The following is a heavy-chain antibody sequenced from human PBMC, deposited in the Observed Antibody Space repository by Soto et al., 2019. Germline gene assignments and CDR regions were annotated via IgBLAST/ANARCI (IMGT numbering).Heavy chain of an antibody. Sequence: SVKVSCKASGGTFSSYAISWVRQAPGQGLVWMGGIIPIFGTANYAQKFQGRVTITADESTSTAYMELSSLRSEDTAVYYCARGRIVLVPAASYYYYYGMDVWGQGTTVTVSS. CDR1: GGTFSSYA. J-gene: IGHJ6*02. CDR3: ARGRIVLVPAASYYYYYGMDV. V-gene: IGHV1-69*13. CDR2: IIPIFGTA. D-gene: IGHD2-2*01.